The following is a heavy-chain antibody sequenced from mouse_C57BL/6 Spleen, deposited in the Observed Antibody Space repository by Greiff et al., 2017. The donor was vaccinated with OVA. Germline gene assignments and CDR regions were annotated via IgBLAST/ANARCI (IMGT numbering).Heavy chain of an antibody. Sequence: EVQLQQSGPELVKPGASVKMSCKASGYTFTDYNMHWVKLSHGKSLEWIGYINPNNGGTSYNQKFKGKATLTVNKSSSTAYMELRSLTSEDSAVYDCARGVAYGPYYFDYWGQGTTLTVSS. CDR2: INPNNGGT. CDR3: ARGVAYGPYYFDY. CDR1: GYTFTDYN. V-gene: IGHV1-22*01. D-gene: IGHD1-1*02. J-gene: IGHJ2*01.